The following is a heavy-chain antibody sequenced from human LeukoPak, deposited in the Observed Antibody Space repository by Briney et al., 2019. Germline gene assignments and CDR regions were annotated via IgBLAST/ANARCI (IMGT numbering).Heavy chain of an antibody. CDR2: IYPGDSDT. V-gene: IGHV5-51*01. J-gene: IGHJ5*02. CDR3: AKAAASLDWLDP. Sequence: GESLKISCKGSGYRFTSYWIGWVREMPGKGLEWMGIIYPGDSDTRYSPSFQGHVTISVDKSISTAYLQWSSLKASDTAIYYCAKAAASLDWLDPWGQGTLVIVSS. D-gene: IGHD6-13*01. CDR1: GYRFTSYW.